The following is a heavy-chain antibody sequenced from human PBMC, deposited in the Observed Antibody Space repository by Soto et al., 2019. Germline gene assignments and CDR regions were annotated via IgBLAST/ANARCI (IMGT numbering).Heavy chain of an antibody. J-gene: IGHJ3*02. CDR3: ARDLGYYDSSGRRSAFDI. CDR2: ISSSSSYI. CDR1: GFTFSSYS. V-gene: IGHV3-21*01. Sequence: EVQLVESGGGLVKPGGSLRLSCAASGFTFSSYSMNWVRQAPGKGLEWVSSISSSSSYIYYADSVKGRFTISRDNAXXSXXLQMNSLRAEDTAVYYCARDLGYYDSSGRRSAFDIWGQGTMVTVSS. D-gene: IGHD3-22*01.